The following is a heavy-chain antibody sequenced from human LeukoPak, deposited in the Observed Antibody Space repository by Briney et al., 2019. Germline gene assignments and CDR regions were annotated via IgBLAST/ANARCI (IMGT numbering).Heavy chain of an antibody. D-gene: IGHD6-6*01. J-gene: IGHJ4*02. Sequence: ASVKVSCKASGYTFTSYGISWVRQAPGQGLEWMGWISAYNGNTNYAQKLQGRVTMTTDTSTSTAYMELRSLRSDDTAVYYCAREVSKCSSSSRHSGDYWGQGTLVTVSS. CDR1: GYTFTSYG. CDR3: AREVSKCSSSSRHSGDY. V-gene: IGHV1-18*01. CDR2: ISAYNGNT.